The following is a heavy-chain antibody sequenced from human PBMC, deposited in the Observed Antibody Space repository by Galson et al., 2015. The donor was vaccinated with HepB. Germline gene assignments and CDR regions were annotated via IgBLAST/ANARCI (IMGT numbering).Heavy chain of an antibody. CDR2: IRSSAFGGTT. V-gene: IGHV3-49*03. CDR3: TRDHYRSSSGYYMDV. CDR1: GFTFGDYA. J-gene: IGHJ6*03. D-gene: IGHD6-6*01. Sequence: LRLSCATSGFTFGDYALSWFRQAPGKGLEWVGFIRSSAFGGTTEYAASVKGRFSVSRDDSASVAYLQMNSLKTEDTAVYYCTRDHYRSSSGYYMDVWGKGTTVTVSS.